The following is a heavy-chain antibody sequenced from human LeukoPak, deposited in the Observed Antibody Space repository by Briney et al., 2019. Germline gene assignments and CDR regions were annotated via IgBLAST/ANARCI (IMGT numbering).Heavy chain of an antibody. V-gene: IGHV4-59*01. Sequence: PSETLSLTCTVSGGSISNYYWSWVRQPPRKGLEWIGYIYYTGITNYNPSLKRRVTLSVDTSKNQFSLKLNSVTAADTAVYYCARASSAWYGLFDYWGQGTLVTVSS. D-gene: IGHD6-19*01. CDR3: ARASSAWYGLFDY. J-gene: IGHJ4*02. CDR1: GGSISNYY. CDR2: IYYTGIT.